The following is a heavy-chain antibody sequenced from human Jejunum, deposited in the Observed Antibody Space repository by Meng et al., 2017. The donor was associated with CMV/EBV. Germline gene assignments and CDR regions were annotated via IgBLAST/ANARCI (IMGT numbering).Heavy chain of an antibody. J-gene: IGHJ6*02. D-gene: IGHD2-15*01. CDR3: ARQGDNNYYYTMDV. CDR1: ASFISVNYY. Sequence: ASFISVNYYWSWIRQTPGKGLEWIGYIFHSGSPNYNPSLESRVTISVDTSKNQFSLKLSSVTAADTAVYYCARQGDNNYYYTMDVWGQGTTVTVSS. V-gene: IGHV4-61*07. CDR2: IFHSGSP.